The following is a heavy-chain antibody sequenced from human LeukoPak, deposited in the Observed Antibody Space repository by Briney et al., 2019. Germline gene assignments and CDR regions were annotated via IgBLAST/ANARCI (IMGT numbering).Heavy chain of an antibody. CDR2: INPNGDRT. V-gene: IGHV1-46*01. J-gene: IGHJ3*02. CDR1: ENTFTNYY. D-gene: IGHD3-3*01. CDR3: AAELRALTYYDFWSGYGDAFDI. Sequence: ASVKVSCKASENTFTNYYMHWVRQAPGQGLEWLGIINPNGDRTNYAQTFQGRVTMTRDTSTTTVYMELSSLRSEDTAVYYCAAELRALTYYDFWSGYGDAFDIWGQGTMVTVSS.